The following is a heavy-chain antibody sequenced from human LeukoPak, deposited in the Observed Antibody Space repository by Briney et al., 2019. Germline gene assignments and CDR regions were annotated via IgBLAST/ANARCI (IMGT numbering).Heavy chain of an antibody. J-gene: IGHJ4*02. D-gene: IGHD3-16*02. Sequence: GGSLRLSCAASGFTFSNYSMNWVRQAPGKGLEWVSSISSSSSYIYYADSVKGRFTISRDNAKNSLYLQMNSLRAEDTAVYYCARGPPRMITFGGVIVINSQTDFNWGQGTLVTVSS. CDR3: ARGPPRMITFGGVIVINSQTDFN. V-gene: IGHV3-21*01. CDR2: ISSSSSYI. CDR1: GFTFSNYS.